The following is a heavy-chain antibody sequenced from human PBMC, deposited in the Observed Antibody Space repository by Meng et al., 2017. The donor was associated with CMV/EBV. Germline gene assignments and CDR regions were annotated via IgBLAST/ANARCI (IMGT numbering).Heavy chain of an antibody. CDR1: GGSISSYY. J-gene: IGHJ4*02. CDR3: ASYADYYDSSGYYYGVFDY. V-gene: IGHV4-59*01. Sequence: SETLSLPCTVSGGSISSYYWSWIRQPPGKGLEWIGYIYYSGSTNYNPSLKSRVTISVDTSKNQFSLKLSSVTAADTAVYYCASYADYYDSSGYYYGVFDYWGQGTLVTVSS. D-gene: IGHD3-22*01. CDR2: IYYSGST.